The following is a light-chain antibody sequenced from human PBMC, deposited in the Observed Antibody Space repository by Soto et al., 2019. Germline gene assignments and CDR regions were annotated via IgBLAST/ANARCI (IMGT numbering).Light chain of an antibody. J-gene: IGKJ4*01. V-gene: IGKV1-39*01. CDR1: QSISSY. Sequence: DIQMTQSPSSLSASVGDRVTITCRASQSISSYLNWYQQKPGKAPKLLIYAASSLQSGVPSRFSGSGSGTDFTLTISSLQPEDFAPYDCQPSYSTPPVTFGGGAKVEIK. CDR2: AAS. CDR3: QPSYSTPPVT.